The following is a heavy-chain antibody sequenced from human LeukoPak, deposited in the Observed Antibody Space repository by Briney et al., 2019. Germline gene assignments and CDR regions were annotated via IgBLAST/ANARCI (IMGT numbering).Heavy chain of an antibody. Sequence: ASVKVSCKASGYTFTGYYMHWVRQAPGQGLEWMGWINPNSGGTNYAQKFQGRVTMTRDTSISTAYMELSRLRSDDTAVHYCARSPDILTGENFDYWGQGTLVTVSS. V-gene: IGHV1-2*02. CDR3: ARSPDILTGENFDY. D-gene: IGHD3-9*01. CDR2: INPNSGGT. CDR1: GYTFTGYY. J-gene: IGHJ4*02.